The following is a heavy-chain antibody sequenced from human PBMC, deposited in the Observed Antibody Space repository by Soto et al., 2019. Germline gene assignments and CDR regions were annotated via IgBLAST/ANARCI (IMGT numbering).Heavy chain of an antibody. Sequence: PGGSLRLSCAASGFTFSDYYMNWIRQAPGKGLEWVSYIVSTGTTKYYADSVKGRFTISRDNAKNSLYLQMNSLRDEDTAVYYCARGRSGTYFLNYWGHGTLVTVSS. CDR3: ARGRSGTYFLNY. J-gene: IGHJ4*01. CDR1: GFTFSDYY. D-gene: IGHD1-26*01. CDR2: IVSTGTTK. V-gene: IGHV3-11*01.